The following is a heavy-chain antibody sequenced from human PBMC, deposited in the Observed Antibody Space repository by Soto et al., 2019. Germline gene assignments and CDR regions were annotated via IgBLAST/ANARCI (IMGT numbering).Heavy chain of an antibody. CDR3: ARRGLVELELRLGAFDI. J-gene: IGHJ3*02. Sequence: QVQLVQSGAEVKKPGSSVKVSCKASGGTFSGYAISWVRQAPGQGLEWMGGIIPIFGTANYAQKFQGRVTITADESTSTAYMELSSLRSEDTAVYYCARRGLVELELRLGAFDIWGQGTMVTVSS. V-gene: IGHV1-69*01. CDR1: GGTFSGYA. CDR2: IIPIFGTA. D-gene: IGHD1-7*01.